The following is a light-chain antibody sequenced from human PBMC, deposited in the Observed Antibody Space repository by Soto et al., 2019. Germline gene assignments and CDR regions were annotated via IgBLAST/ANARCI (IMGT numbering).Light chain of an antibody. Sequence: DIQMTQSPSTLSASVGDRVSITCRASQSISPFLAWYQQKPGRAPKLLIHTASTLKSGVPSRFSGSGSETEFTLTISSLQPDDFVTYYCQQYKHYSTFGQGTNLEIK. CDR2: TAS. J-gene: IGKJ2*01. CDR3: QQYKHYST. CDR1: QSISPF. V-gene: IGKV1-5*03.